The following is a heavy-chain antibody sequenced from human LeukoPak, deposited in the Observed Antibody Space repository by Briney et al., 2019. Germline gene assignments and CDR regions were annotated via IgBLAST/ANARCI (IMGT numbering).Heavy chain of an antibody. Sequence: PSETLSLTCTVSGGSISSSNYYWSWIRQPPGKGLEWIGNIYYTGSAFYNPSLKSRVTISVDTSKNQFSLKLASVTATDTAVYSCAGARGGSSWTDSWGQGTLVTVSS. CDR3: AGARGGSSWTDS. CDR1: GGSISSSNYY. V-gene: IGHV4-39*01. D-gene: IGHD6-13*01. CDR2: IYYTGSA. J-gene: IGHJ4*02.